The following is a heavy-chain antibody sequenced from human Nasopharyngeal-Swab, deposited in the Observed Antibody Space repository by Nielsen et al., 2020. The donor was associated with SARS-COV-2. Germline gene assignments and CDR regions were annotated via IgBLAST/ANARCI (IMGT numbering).Heavy chain of an antibody. J-gene: IGHJ4*02. Sequence: WIRQPPGKGLEWIGYIYYSGSTNYNPSLKSRVTISVDTSKSQFSLKLSSVTAADTAVYYCARGGAGYYDFWSGYYVFDYWGQGTLVTVSS. V-gene: IGHV4-59*01. CDR3: ARGGAGYYDFWSGYYVFDY. D-gene: IGHD3-3*01. CDR2: IYYSGST.